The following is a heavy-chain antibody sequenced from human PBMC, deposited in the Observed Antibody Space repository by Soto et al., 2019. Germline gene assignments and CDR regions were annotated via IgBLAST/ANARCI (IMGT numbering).Heavy chain of an antibody. CDR1: GFVFSGSA. CDR2: ISSGSSTI. J-gene: IGHJ4*02. CDR3: AGELRSTGH. Sequence: QPGGSLRLSCAASGFVFSGSAMNWVRQAPGKGLEWVSYISSGSSTIYYADSVTGRFTISRDNAKNSLYLRMNRLRDEDTAVYYCAGELRSTGHWGQGTLVTVSS. V-gene: IGHV3-48*02. D-gene: IGHD3-9*01.